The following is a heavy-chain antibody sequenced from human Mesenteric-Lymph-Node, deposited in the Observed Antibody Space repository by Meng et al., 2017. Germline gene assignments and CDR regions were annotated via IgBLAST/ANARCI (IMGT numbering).Heavy chain of an antibody. Sequence: SVKVSCKASGYTFSSYAIRWVRQAPGQGLEWMGGIIPIFGTANYAQKFQGRVTMTTDTSTSTAYMELRSLRSDDTAVYYCARVIGQYYYDDPGGMDVWGQGTTVTVSS. J-gene: IGHJ6*02. CDR3: ARVIGQYYYDDPGGMDV. D-gene: IGHD3-22*01. CDR1: GYTFSSYA. V-gene: IGHV1-69*05. CDR2: IIPIFGTA.